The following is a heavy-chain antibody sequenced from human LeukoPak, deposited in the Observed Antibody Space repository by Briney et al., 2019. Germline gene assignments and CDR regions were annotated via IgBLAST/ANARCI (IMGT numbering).Heavy chain of an antibody. CDR1: VGSLTNGPFY. V-gene: IGHV4-61*02. J-gene: IGHJ4*02. CDR2: ISTSGNT. CDR3: ASGDFATGFSTH. Sequence: TLSLTCTVSVGSLTNGPFYWSWIRQPAGKGLEWIGRISTSGNTNYRASLDSRVTISIDTSKNEFSLQLTSVAAADTAMYFCASGDFATGFSTHCGQGILVTVSS. D-gene: IGHD1-1*01.